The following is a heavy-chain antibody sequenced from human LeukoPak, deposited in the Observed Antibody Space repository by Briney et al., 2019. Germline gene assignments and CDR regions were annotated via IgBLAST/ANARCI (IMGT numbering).Heavy chain of an antibody. Sequence: SQTLSLTCSISGDSVSSNSAAWTWIRQSPSRGLEWLTRTYYRSKWYIDYAASLKGRITITPDTSKNQFSLQLNSVTPEGTAVYYCARGGAVSGSFSWFDPWGQGILVTVSS. CDR1: GDSVSSNSAA. V-gene: IGHV6-1*01. CDR3: ARGGAVSGSFSWFDP. CDR2: TYYRSKWYI. D-gene: IGHD6-19*01. J-gene: IGHJ5*02.